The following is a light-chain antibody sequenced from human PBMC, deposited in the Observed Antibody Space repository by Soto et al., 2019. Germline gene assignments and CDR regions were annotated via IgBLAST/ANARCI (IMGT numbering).Light chain of an antibody. J-gene: IGKJ3*01. CDR2: KAS. CDR1: QSVGGW. Sequence: DIQMTQSPSTLSASVGDRVTITCRASQSVGGWLAWFQQKPGKAPRLLIYKASILESGVPSRFSGSRSGTEFTLTISSLQPDDFATYYCQQYCSYSSFGPGTKVDIK. V-gene: IGKV1-5*03. CDR3: QQYCSYSS.